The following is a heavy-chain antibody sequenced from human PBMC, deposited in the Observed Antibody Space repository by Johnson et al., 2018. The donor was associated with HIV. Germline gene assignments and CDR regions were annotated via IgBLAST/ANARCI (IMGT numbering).Heavy chain of an antibody. CDR3: AKTEDAFDI. CDR1: GFTFSSYA. Sequence: QVQLVESGGGVVQPGRSLRLSCAASGFTFSSYAMHWVRQAPGKGLEWVAVISYDGSNKYYADSVKGRFTISRDNSKNTLYLQINSLRAEDTAVYYCAKTEDAFDIWGQGTMVTVSS. J-gene: IGHJ3*02. V-gene: IGHV3-30*04. CDR2: ISYDGSNK.